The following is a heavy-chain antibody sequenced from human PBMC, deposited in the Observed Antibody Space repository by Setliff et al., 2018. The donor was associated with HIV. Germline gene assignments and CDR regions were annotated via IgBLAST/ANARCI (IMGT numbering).Heavy chain of an antibody. CDR1: GYTFTSYG. D-gene: IGHD6-19*01. CDR3: ARKYTGGPFDY. Sequence: GASVKVSCKASGYTFTSYGITWVRQAPGQGLEWMGWISTYNGNTHYAQKLQGRVTMTTDTSTSTAYMELRSLRSDDTAMYYCARKYTGGPFDYWGQGTLVTVSS. CDR2: ISTYNGNT. V-gene: IGHV1-18*01. J-gene: IGHJ4*02.